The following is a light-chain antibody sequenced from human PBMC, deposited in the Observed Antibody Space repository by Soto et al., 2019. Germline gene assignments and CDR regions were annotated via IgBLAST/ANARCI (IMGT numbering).Light chain of an antibody. CDR2: EAS. V-gene: IGKV3-11*01. CDR3: QQRNDWVT. J-gene: IGKJ4*01. CDR1: QSVSSY. Sequence: EIVLTQSPATLSLPPGERATLSCRASQSVSSYLAWYQQKPGQAPRLLIYEASNRATRIPARFSGSGSGTDFTLTISSLEPEDFAVYYCQQRNDWVTFGGGTKVDIK.